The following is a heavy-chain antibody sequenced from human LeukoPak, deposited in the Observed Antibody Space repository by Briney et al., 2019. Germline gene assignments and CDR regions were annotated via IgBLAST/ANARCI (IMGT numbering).Heavy chain of an antibody. D-gene: IGHD1-26*01. CDR3: TKNSGTFFE. CDR1: GFTFNTYT. Sequence: GGSPRLSCAASGFTFNTYTMNWVRQAPEKGLEWVSSISSDHYYIFYADSVKGRFTISRDNAKNSVFLQMNSLRAEDSAVYYCTKNSGTFFEWGQGTLVTVSS. J-gene: IGHJ4*02. V-gene: IGHV3-21*01. CDR2: ISSDHYYI.